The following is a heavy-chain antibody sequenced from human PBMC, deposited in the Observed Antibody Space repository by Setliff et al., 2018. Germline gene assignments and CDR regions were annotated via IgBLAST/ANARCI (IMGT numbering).Heavy chain of an antibody. J-gene: IGHJ3*02. CDR3: ARSSDSGYYHQRDAFDI. D-gene: IGHD3-3*01. CDR1: GYTFTRHG. Sequence: ASVKVSCKASGYTFTRHGINWLRQAPGQGLEWLGWISPYNGNTIYAQTVQDRIRMTTDTSTTTSYMELSGLRSDDTAVYFCARSSDSGYYHQRDAFDIWGQGTRVTVSS. V-gene: IGHV1-18*04. CDR2: ISPYNGNT.